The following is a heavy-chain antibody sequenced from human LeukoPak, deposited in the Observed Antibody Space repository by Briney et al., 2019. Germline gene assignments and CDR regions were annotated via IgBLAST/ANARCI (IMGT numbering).Heavy chain of an antibody. CDR1: GFTFSSYS. Sequence: GGPLRLSCAASGFTFSSYSMNWVRQAPGKGLEWVSSISSSSSYIYYADSVKGRFTISRDNAKNSLYLQMNSLRAEDTAVYYCAREAPQYQPARDGMDVWGQGTTVTVSS. V-gene: IGHV3-21*01. CDR3: AREAPQYQPARDGMDV. CDR2: ISSSSSYI. D-gene: IGHD2-2*01. J-gene: IGHJ6*02.